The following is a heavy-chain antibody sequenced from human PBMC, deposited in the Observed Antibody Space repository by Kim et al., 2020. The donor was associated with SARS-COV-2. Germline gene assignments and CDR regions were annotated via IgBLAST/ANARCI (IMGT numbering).Heavy chain of an antibody. CDR1: GGSFSGYY. J-gene: IGHJ5*02. V-gene: IGHV4-34*01. Sequence: SETLSLTCAVYGGSFSGYYWSWIRQPPGKGLEWIGEINHSGSTNYNPSLKSRVTISVDTSKNQFSLKLSSVTAADTAVYYCARGPRVVVVAAKRGWFDPWGQGTLVTVSS. CDR2: INHSGST. CDR3: ARGPRVVVVAAKRGWFDP. D-gene: IGHD2-15*01.